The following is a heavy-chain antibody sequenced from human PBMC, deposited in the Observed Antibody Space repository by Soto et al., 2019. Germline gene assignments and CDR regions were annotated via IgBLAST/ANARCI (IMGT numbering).Heavy chain of an antibody. D-gene: IGHD6-25*01. CDR2: ISYDGSNK. CDR1: GFTFSSYA. V-gene: IGHV3-30-3*01. Sequence: GGSLRLSCAASGFTFSSYAMHWVRQAPGKGLEWVAVISYDGSNKYYADSVKGRFTISRDNSKNTLYLQMNSLRAEDTAVYYCARDRGHPVSRSDYYYYYGMDVWGQGTTVTVSS. CDR3: ARDRGHPVSRSDYYYYYGMDV. J-gene: IGHJ6*02.